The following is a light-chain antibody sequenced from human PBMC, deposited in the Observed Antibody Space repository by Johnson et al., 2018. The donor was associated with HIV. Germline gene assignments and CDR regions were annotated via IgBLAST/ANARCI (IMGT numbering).Light chain of an antibody. CDR2: DNN. CDR1: SSNIGNNY. J-gene: IGLJ1*01. CDR3: GTWDSSLYAYV. Sequence: QSVLTQPPSVSEAPGQKVTISCSGSSSNIGNNYVSWYQQFPGTAPKVLIYDNNKRPSGIPDRFSGSKSGTSATLGITGLQTGDEADYYCGTWDSSLYAYVFGTGTKVTAL. V-gene: IGLV1-51*01.